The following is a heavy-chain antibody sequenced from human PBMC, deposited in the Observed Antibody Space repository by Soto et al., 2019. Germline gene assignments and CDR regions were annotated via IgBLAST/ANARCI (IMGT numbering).Heavy chain of an antibody. CDR1: GFSFSTRGVG. J-gene: IGHJ5*02. CDR3: AHSPRGYSYHFAT. Sequence: QITLKEAGPTLVKPTQTLTLTCTCSGFSFSTRGVGVAWIRQPPGKALEWLALIYWEDDEGYSPPLKSRITITKDTSKSQVVLTMTNMDPVDTATYYCAHSPRGYSYHFATCGQGTLVTVSS. V-gene: IGHV2-5*02. D-gene: IGHD5-18*01. CDR2: IYWEDDE.